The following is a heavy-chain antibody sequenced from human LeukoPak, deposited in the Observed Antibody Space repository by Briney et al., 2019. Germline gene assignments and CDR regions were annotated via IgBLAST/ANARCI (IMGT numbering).Heavy chain of an antibody. Sequence: PGGSLRLSCAASGFTFDDYAMHWVRQAPGKGLEWVSGISWNSGSIGYADSVKGRFTISRDNAKNSLYLQMNSLRAEDMALYYCAKDVGATLGPGYYFDYWGQGTLVTVSS. CDR3: AKDVGATLGPGYYFDY. CDR2: ISWNSGSI. D-gene: IGHD1-26*01. V-gene: IGHV3-9*03. CDR1: GFTFDDYA. J-gene: IGHJ4*02.